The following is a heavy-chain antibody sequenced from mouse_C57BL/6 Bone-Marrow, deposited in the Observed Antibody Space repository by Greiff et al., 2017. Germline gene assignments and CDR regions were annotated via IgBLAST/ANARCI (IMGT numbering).Heavy chain of an antibody. D-gene: IGHD2-4*01. CDR2: ISRGGDYI. V-gene: IGHV5-9-1*02. CDR1: GFTFSSYA. CDR3: TRDNYDGPSYAMDY. Sequence: EVMLVESGEGLVKPGGSLKLSCAASGFTFSSYAMSWVRQTPEKRLEWVAYISRGGDYIYYADTVKGRFTISRDNARNTLYLQMSSLKSEDTAMDYCTRDNYDGPSYAMDYWGQGTSVTVSS. J-gene: IGHJ4*01.